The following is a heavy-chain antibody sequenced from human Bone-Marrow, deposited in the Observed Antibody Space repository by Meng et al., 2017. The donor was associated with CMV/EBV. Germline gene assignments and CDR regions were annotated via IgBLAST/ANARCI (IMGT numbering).Heavy chain of an antibody. D-gene: IGHD2-2*01. CDR3: AKYRDIVVVPASGGTREEYFQH. V-gene: IGHV1-18*01. Sequence: ASVKVSCKASGYTFTSYGISWVRQAPGQGLEWMGWISAYNGNTNYAQKLQGRVTMTTDTSTSTAYMELRSLRSDDTAVYYCAKYRDIVVVPASGGTREEYFQHWGQGTLVTVSS. J-gene: IGHJ1*01. CDR2: ISAYNGNT. CDR1: GYTFTSYG.